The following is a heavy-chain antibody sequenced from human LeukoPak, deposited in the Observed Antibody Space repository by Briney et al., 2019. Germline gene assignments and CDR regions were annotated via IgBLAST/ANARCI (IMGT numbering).Heavy chain of an antibody. J-gene: IGHJ4*01. CDR1: GFTFSTYS. Sequence: GGSLRLSCVASGFTFSTYSMHWVRQAPGKGLDWVAFIRYDGSIKYYADSVKGRFTISRDNAKNSLYLQMNSLRAEDTALYYCATYGSGSGTFFDSWAKGPLVTVSS. CDR2: IRYDGSIK. V-gene: IGHV3-30*02. CDR3: ATYGSGSGTFFDS. D-gene: IGHD3-10*01.